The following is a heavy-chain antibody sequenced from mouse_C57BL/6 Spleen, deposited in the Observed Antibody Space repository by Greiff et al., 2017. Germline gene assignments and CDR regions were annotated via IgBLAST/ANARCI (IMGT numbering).Heavy chain of an antibody. J-gene: IGHJ4*01. V-gene: IGHV1-82*01. Sequence: QVQLQQSGPELVKPGASVKISCKASGYAFSSSWMNWVKQRPGKGLEWIGRIYPGDGDTNYTGKFKGKATLTADKSSSTAYMPLSSPTSEDSAVYFCARTLRLVLYSIDYWGQGTSVTVSS. D-gene: IGHD3-2*02. CDR2: IYPGDGDT. CDR1: GYAFSSSW. CDR3: ARTLRLVLYSIDY.